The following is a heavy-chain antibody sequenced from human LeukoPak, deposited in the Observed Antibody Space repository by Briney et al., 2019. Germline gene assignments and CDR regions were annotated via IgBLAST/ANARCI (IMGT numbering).Heavy chain of an antibody. V-gene: IGHV3-30*18. D-gene: IGHD3-10*01. J-gene: IGHJ4*02. CDR3: AKGDPYGSGSYPVDY. CDR1: GFSFSSYS. CDR2: ISYDGSNK. Sequence: GGSLRLSCAASGFSFSSYSMHWVRQASGKGLEWVALISYDGSNKYYADSVKGRFPISRDNSKNTLYLQMNSLRPEDTAVYYCAKGDPYGSGSYPVDYWGQGTLVTVSS.